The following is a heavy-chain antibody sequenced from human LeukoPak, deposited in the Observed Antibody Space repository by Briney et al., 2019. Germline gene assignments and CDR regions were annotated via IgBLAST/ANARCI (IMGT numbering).Heavy chain of an antibody. J-gene: IGHJ4*02. D-gene: IGHD6-13*01. CDR2: ISGSGSIT. Sequence: GGSLRLSCAASGFTFSNYAMSWVRQAPGRGLEWVSGISGSGSITYFADSVKGRLTISRDNSKNPLYLQLNSLRAEDTAVYHCAKDREIYSNSWYYFDYWGQGTLVTVSS. CDR1: GFTFSNYA. V-gene: IGHV3-23*01. CDR3: AKDREIYSNSWYYFDY.